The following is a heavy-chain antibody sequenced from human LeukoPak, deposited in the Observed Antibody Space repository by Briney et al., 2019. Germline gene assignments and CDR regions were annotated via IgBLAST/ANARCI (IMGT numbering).Heavy chain of an antibody. CDR2: IRYDGTEK. Sequence: PGESLRLSCAASGFTFSSYGMHWVRQAPGKGLEWVAFIRYDGTEKYYADSVKGRFTISRDNSKNTLHLQMSGLRPDDTAVYYCARVVIAARPHWFDPWGQGTLVTVSS. D-gene: IGHD6-6*01. CDR3: ARVVIAARPHWFDP. CDR1: GFTFSSYG. J-gene: IGHJ5*02. V-gene: IGHV3-30*02.